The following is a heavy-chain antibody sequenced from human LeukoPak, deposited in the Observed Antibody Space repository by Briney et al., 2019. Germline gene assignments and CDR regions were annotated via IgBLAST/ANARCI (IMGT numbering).Heavy chain of an antibody. CDR2: ITGSGSGI. Sequence: PGGSLRLSCAASGFTFSNYAMSWVRQAPGKGLEWVSAITGSGSGIYYADSMKSRFTISRDNSKNTLYLQINSLGAEDTAVYYCAKWGDYDVLTGYYVSDYWGQGTLVTVSS. CDR3: AKWGDYDVLTGYYVSDY. J-gene: IGHJ4*02. CDR1: GFTFSNYA. V-gene: IGHV3-23*01. D-gene: IGHD3-9*01.